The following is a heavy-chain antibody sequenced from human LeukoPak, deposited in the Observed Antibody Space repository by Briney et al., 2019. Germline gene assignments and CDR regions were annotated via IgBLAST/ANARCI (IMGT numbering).Heavy chain of an antibody. CDR2: ISAYNGNT. J-gene: IGHJ6*03. D-gene: IGHD5-18*01. CDR1: GYTFTSYG. CDR3: AREVERDSYGYYYYNYMDV. Sequence: GASVKVSCKASGYTFTSYGISWVRREPGQGLEWMGWISAYNGNTNYAQKLQGRVTMTTDTSTSTAYMELRSLRSDDTAVSYCAREVERDSYGYYYYNYMDVWGKGTTVTVSS. V-gene: IGHV1-18*01.